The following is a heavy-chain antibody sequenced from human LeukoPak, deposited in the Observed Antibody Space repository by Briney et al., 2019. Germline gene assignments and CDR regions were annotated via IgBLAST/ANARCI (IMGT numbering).Heavy chain of an antibody. CDR3: ASCIAAAGTVGFDY. CDR1: GGSFSGYY. V-gene: IGHV4-34*09. J-gene: IGHJ4*02. Sequence: SETLSLTCAVYGGSFSGYYWSWIRQPPGKGLEWIGYIYYSGSTYYNPSLKSRVTISVDTSKNQFSLKLSSVTAADTAVYYCASCIAAAGTVGFDYWGQGTLVTVSS. CDR2: IYYSGST. D-gene: IGHD6-13*01.